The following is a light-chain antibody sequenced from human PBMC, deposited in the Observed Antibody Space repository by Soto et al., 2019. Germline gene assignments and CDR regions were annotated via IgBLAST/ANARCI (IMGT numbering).Light chain of an antibody. CDR2: GAS. Sequence: EIVMTQSPATLSVSPGERATLSCRASQSVSSNLAWHQQKPGQAPRLLIYGASTRATGIPARFSGSGSGTEFTLTISSLQSEDFAVYYGQQYNNWPPWTIGQGTKVEIK. V-gene: IGKV3-15*01. CDR1: QSVSSN. CDR3: QQYNNWPPWT. J-gene: IGKJ1*01.